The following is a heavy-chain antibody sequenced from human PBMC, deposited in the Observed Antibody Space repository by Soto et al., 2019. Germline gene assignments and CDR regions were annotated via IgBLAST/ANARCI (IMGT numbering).Heavy chain of an antibody. CDR3: ARVGGDIVVVQAATQLDY. CDR1: GGSFSGYY. D-gene: IGHD2-2*01. J-gene: IGHJ4*02. Sequence: SETLSLTCAVYGGSFSGYYWSWSRQPPGKGLEWIGEINHSGSTNYNPSLKSRVTISVDTSKNQFSLKLSSVTAADTAVYYCARVGGDIVVVQAATQLDYWGQGTLVTVSS. CDR2: INHSGST. V-gene: IGHV4-34*01.